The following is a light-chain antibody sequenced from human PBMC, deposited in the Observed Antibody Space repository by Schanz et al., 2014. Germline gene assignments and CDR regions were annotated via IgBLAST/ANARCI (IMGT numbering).Light chain of an antibody. CDR1: SSDVGSYNL. CDR2: DVT. Sequence: QSALTQPASVSGSPGQSITISCTGTSSDVGSYNLVSWYQQHPGKAPKLMIYDVTYRPSGVSHRFSGSKSGNTASLTISGLLAEDEADYYCSSYTSSSTLLFGGGTKLTVL. CDR3: SSYTSSSTLL. J-gene: IGLJ2*01. V-gene: IGLV2-14*02.